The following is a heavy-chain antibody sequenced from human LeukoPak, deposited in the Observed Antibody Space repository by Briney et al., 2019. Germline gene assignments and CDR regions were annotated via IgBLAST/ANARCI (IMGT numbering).Heavy chain of an antibody. V-gene: IGHV3-11*04. CDR3: ARGRGDIVVVVAAFSRVFDY. CDR2: ISSSGSTI. D-gene: IGHD2-15*01. CDR1: GFTFSDYY. J-gene: IGHJ4*02. Sequence: GGSLRLSCAASGFTFSDYYMSWIRQAPGKGLEWVSYISSSGSTIYYADSVKGRFTISRDNAKNSLYLQMNSLRAEDTAVYYCARGRGDIVVVVAAFSRVFDYWGQGTLVTVSS.